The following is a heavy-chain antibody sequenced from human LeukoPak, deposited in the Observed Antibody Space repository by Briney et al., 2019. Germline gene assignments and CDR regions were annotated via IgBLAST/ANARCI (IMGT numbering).Heavy chain of an antibody. CDR2: IIPIFGTA. D-gene: IGHD2-21*02. CDR1: GGTFSSYA. CDR3: ARDHSDCGGDCYSPWFDP. J-gene: IGHJ5*02. V-gene: IGHV1-69*05. Sequence: GASVKVSCKASGGTFSSYAISWVRQAPGQGLEWMGGIIPIFGTANYAQKFQGRVTITTEESTSTAYMELSSLRSEDTAVYYCARDHSDCGGDCYSPWFDPWGQGTLVTVSS.